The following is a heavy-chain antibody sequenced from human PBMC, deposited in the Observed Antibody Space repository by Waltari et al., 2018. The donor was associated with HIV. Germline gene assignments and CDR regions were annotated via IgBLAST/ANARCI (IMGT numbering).Heavy chain of an antibody. CDR2: IYYSGST. Sequence: QLQLQESGPGLVKPSETLSLTCTVSGGSISSSSYYWGWIRQPPGKGLEWIGSIYYSGSTYYNPSLKSRVTISVDTSKNQFSLKLRSVTAADRAVYYCATTTVTRGNWFDPWGQGTLVTVSS. CDR1: GGSISSSSYY. D-gene: IGHD4-17*01. J-gene: IGHJ5*02. CDR3: ATTTVTRGNWFDP. V-gene: IGHV4-39*01.